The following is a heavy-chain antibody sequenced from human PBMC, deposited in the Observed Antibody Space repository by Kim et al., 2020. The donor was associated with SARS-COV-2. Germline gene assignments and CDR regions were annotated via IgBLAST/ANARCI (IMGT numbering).Heavy chain of an antibody. V-gene: IGHV4-61*01. D-gene: IGHD3-16*01. CDR2: IHYTGTT. J-gene: IGHJ3*01. CDR3: VRDGGSTAPNAFDV. CDR1: GGSLDRGNYY. Sequence: SETLSLTCSVSGGSLDRGNYYWGWVRQAPGKALEFITYIHYTGTTTYNPSLKSRVAISLDMSKNQFSLDLSSMTPADTAVYYCVRDGGSTAPNAFDVWGQGTMVTVS.